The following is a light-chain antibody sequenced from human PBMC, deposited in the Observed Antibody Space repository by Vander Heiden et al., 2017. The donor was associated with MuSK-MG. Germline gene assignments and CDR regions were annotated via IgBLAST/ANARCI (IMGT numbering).Light chain of an antibody. CDR2: AAS. V-gene: IGKV1-27*01. CDR3: QEYNSAPIT. CDR1: QGINNY. J-gene: IGKJ5*01. Sequence: QVTQSPSSLSASVGERVTITCRASQGINNYLAWYQQKPGKVPKLLIYAASTWLSGVPSRFIGSGSGTDFTLTISSLQTEDVATDYCQEYNSAPITFGQGTRLDIK.